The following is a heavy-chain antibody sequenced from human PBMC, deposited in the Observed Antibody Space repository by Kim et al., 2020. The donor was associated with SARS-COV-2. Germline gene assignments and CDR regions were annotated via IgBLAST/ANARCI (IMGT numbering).Heavy chain of an antibody. J-gene: IGHJ4*02. V-gene: IGHV3-73*01. D-gene: IGHD3-22*01. Sequence: SVKGRFTISRDDSKNTAYLQINSLKTEDTAVYYCTRQDYYDSSGYRRVDYWGQGTLVTVSS. CDR3: TRQDYYDSSGYRRVDY.